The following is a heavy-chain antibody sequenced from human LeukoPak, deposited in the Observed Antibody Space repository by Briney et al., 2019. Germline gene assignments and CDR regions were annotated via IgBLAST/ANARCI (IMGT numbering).Heavy chain of an antibody. Sequence: VATVKLSCTASGGTFSSYAISWVRQAPGQGLEWMGGIIPIFGTANYGQKFQGRVKITADESTSTAYMELSSLRSEDTAVYYCARKGWGSYRYKGNWFDPWGQGTLVTVSS. CDR1: GGTFSSYA. D-gene: IGHD3-16*02. V-gene: IGHV1-69*13. CDR2: IIPIFGTA. J-gene: IGHJ5*02. CDR3: ARKGWGSYRYKGNWFDP.